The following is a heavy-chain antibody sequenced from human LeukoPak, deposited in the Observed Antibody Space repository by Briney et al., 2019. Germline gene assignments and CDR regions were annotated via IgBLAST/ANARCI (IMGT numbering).Heavy chain of an antibody. CDR3: AREWLLMSYFDY. CDR2: IYTSGST. V-gene: IGHV4-61*02. Sequence: PSETLSLTCTVSGGSISSGSYYWSWTRQPAGKGLEWIGRIYTSGSTNYNPSLKSRVTISVDTSKNQFSLKLSSVTAADTAVYYCAREWLLMSYFDYWGQGTLVTVSS. J-gene: IGHJ4*02. CDR1: GGSISSGSYY. D-gene: IGHD3-22*01.